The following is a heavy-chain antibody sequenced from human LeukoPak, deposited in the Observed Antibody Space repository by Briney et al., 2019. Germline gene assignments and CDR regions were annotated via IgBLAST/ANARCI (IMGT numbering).Heavy chain of an antibody. D-gene: IGHD2-21*02. Sequence: SETLSLTCAVYGGSFSGYYWSWIRQPPGKGLEWIGEINHSGSTNYNPSLKSRVTISVDTSKNQFSLKLSSVTAADTAVYYCARVTRGVVVTAIKSGYYYGLDVWGQGTTVTVSS. J-gene: IGHJ6*02. V-gene: IGHV4-34*01. CDR1: GGSFSGYY. CDR2: INHSGST. CDR3: ARVTRGVVVTAIKSGYYYGLDV.